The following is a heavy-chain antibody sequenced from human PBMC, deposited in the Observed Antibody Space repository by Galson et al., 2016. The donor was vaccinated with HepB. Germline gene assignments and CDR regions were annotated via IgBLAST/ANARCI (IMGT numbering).Heavy chain of an antibody. J-gene: IGHJ4*02. Sequence: SETLSLTCTVSGASLNRNAYYWDWIRQPPGKGLEWIGTIYYSGNTYYNPSLKSRVTISVDTSKNQFSLKLSSVTAADTAVYYCARDVGSRSRRDDYWGQGTLVTVSS. CDR1: GASLNRNAYY. D-gene: IGHD2-15*01. CDR3: ARDVGSRSRRDDY. V-gene: IGHV4-39*01. CDR2: IYYSGNT.